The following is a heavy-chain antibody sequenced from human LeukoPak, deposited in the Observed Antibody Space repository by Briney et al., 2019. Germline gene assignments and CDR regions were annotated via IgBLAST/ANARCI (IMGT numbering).Heavy chain of an antibody. CDR1: GFTFSSYS. CDR3: ARVHSSGWTEVYFDY. Sequence: GGSLRLSCAASGFTFSSYSMNWVRQAPGKGLEWVSSISSSSSYIYHADSVKGRFTISRDNAKNSLYLQMNSLRAEDTAVYYCARVHSSGWTEVYFDYWGQGTLVTVSS. CDR2: ISSSSSYI. J-gene: IGHJ4*02. V-gene: IGHV3-21*01. D-gene: IGHD6-19*01.